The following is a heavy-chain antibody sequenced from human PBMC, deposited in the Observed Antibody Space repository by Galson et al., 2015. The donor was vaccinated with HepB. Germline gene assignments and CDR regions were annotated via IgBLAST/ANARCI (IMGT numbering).Heavy chain of an antibody. CDR1: GVTFTSYA. CDR2: IIPLFGSA. J-gene: IGHJ4*02. Sequence: SVKVSCKASGVTFTSYAISWLRQAPGQGLEWMGGIIPLFGSANYAQNLQGRVTITADESTSTIYMELSSLRSEDTALYYCARQYDTSGYYAYWGQGTLVTVSS. CDR3: ARQYDTSGYYAY. V-gene: IGHV1-69*13. D-gene: IGHD3-22*01.